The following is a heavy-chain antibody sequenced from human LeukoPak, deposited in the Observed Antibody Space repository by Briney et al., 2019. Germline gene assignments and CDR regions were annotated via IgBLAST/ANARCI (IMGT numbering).Heavy chain of an antibody. CDR3: ARGDYYDSSGLDL. V-gene: IGHV1-69*05. Sequence: SVKVSCKASGGTFSSYAISWVRQAPGQGLEWMGRIIPIFGTANYAQKFQGRVTITTDESTSTAYVELSSLRSEDTAVYYCARGDYYDSSGLDLWGRGTLVTVSS. CDR1: GGTFSSYA. CDR2: IIPIFGTA. D-gene: IGHD3-22*01. J-gene: IGHJ2*01.